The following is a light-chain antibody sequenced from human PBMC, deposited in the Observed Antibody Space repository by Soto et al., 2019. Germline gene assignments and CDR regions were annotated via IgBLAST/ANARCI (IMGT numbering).Light chain of an antibody. CDR1: QRISSW. J-gene: IGKJ1*01. CDR3: QQYNSYSGT. Sequence: DIQMTQSPSTLSASVGDRVTITCRASQRISSWLAWYQQKPGKAPKLLIYKASSLESGVPSRFSGSGSGTEFTLTISSLQPDDFATYKCQQYNSYSGTFGQGTKVEIK. V-gene: IGKV1-5*03. CDR2: KAS.